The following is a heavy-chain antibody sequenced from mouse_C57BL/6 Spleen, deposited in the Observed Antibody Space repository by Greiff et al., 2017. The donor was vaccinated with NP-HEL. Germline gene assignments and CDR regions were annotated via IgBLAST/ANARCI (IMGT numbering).Heavy chain of an antibody. CDR3: ARSGYDYDENYFDY. CDR2: IYPRSGNT. D-gene: IGHD2-4*01. CDR1: GYTFTSYG. V-gene: IGHV1-81*01. J-gene: IGHJ2*01. Sequence: QVHVKQSGAELARPGASVKLSCKASGYTFTSYGISWVKQRTGQGLEWIGEIYPRSGNTYYNEKFKGKATLTADKSSSTAYMELRSLTSEDSAVYFCARSGYDYDENYFDYWGQGTTLTVSS.